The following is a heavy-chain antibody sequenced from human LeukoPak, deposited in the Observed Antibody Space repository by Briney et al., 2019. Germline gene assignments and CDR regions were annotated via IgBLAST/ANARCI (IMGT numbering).Heavy chain of an antibody. CDR1: GYTFTGYY. CDR2: FDPEDGET. D-gene: IGHD3-16*01. Sequence: ASVKVSCKASGYTFTGYYMHWVRQAPGKGLEWMGGFDPEDGETIYAQKFQGRVTMTEDTSTDTAYMELSSLRSEDTAVYYCATDRKVGDRWGVLDYWGQGTLVTVSS. CDR3: ATDRKVGDRWGVLDY. J-gene: IGHJ4*02. V-gene: IGHV1-24*01.